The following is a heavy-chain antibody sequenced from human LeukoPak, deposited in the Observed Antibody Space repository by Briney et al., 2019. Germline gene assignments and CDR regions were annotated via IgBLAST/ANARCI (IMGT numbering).Heavy chain of an antibody. CDR1: GGSFSGYY. V-gene: IGHV4-34*01. D-gene: IGHD2-15*01. Sequence: SETLSLTCAAYGGSFSGYYWSWIRQPPGKGLEWIGEINHSGSTNYNPSLKSRVTISVDTSKNQFSLKLSSVTAADTAVYYCARQLAALLDYWGQGTLVTVSS. CDR2: INHSGST. J-gene: IGHJ4*02. CDR3: ARQLAALLDY.